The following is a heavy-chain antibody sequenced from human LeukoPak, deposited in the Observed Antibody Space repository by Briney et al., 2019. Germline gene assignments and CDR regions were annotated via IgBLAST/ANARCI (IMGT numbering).Heavy chain of an antibody. CDR1: GFTVSSNS. CDR3: AELGITMIGGV. D-gene: IGHD3-10*02. CDR2: IYSDNT. V-gene: IGHV3-53*01. J-gene: IGHJ6*04. Sequence: GGSLRLSCTVSGFTVSSNSMSWVRQAPGKGLEWVSFIYSDNTHYSDSVKGRFTISRGNAKNSLYRQMNSLRAEDTAVYYCAELGITMIGGVWGKGTTVTISS.